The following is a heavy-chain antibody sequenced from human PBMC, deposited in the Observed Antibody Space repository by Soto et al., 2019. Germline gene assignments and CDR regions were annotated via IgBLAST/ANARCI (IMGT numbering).Heavy chain of an antibody. J-gene: IGHJ6*03. CDR1: GFTFSVSA. CDR2: IRSRGNNYAT. CDR3: STQASEFWMGYPQYYMDV. Sequence: EVQLVESGGGLVQPGGSLTLSCAASGFTFSVSALHWVRHPSGRGLEWVGRIRSRGNNYATAYAASMDGRFTISRDDSKNTAYLQLNSLTTEDTAVYYCSTQASEFWMGYPQYYMDVWGKGTTVTVS. D-gene: IGHD3-3*01. V-gene: IGHV3-73*01.